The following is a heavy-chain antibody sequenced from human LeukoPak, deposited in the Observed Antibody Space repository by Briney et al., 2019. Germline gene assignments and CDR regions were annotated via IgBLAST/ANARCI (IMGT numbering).Heavy chain of an antibody. CDR1: GFTFSSYS. V-gene: IGHV3-30*03. CDR2: ISYDGSNK. CDR3: ARDKGFDY. Sequence: GGSLRLSCAASGFTFSSYSMNWVRQAPGKGLEWVAVISYDGSNKYYADSVKGRFTISRDNSKNTLYLQMNSLRAEDTAVYYCARDKGFDYWGQGTLVTVSS. J-gene: IGHJ4*02.